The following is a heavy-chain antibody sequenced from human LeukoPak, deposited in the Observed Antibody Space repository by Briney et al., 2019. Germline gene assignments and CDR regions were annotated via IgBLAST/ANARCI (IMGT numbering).Heavy chain of an antibody. Sequence: PGGSLRLSCAASGFTFSNAWMSWVRQAPGKGLEWVGRIKSKTDGGTTDYAAPVKGRFTISRDDLKNTLYLQMNSLKTEDTAVYYCTTDLSVVAVASWGQGTLVTVSS. CDR3: TTDLSVVAVAS. J-gene: IGHJ5*02. CDR1: GFTFSNAW. CDR2: IKSKTDGGTT. V-gene: IGHV3-15*01. D-gene: IGHD6-19*01.